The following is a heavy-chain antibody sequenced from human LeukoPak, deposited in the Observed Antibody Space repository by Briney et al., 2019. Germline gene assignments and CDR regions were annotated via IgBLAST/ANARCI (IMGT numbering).Heavy chain of an antibody. CDR1: GYTFTSYD. J-gene: IGHJ4*02. CDR3: ARGWASGSYRKSGFGY. D-gene: IGHD3-10*01. V-gene: IGHV1-8*01. Sequence: GASVKVSCKASGYTFTSYDINWVRQATGQGLEWMGWMNPNSGNTGCAQKFQGRVTMTRNTSISTAYMELSSLRSEDTAVYYCARGWASGSYRKSGFGYWGQGTLVTVSS. CDR2: MNPNSGNT.